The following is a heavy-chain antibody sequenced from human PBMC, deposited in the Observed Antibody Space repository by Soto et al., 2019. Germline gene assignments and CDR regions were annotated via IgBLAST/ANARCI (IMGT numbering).Heavy chain of an antibody. Sequence: ASVKVSCKASGYTFTGHYIHWVRQAPEQGPEWMGEIGPESGATRYAQKFQGRVTMARDTSITTVYMELNNLSPDDTAVYYCGRGRSGQIVVFYWGQGTPVTVSS. J-gene: IGHJ4*02. V-gene: IGHV1-2*02. CDR3: GRGRSGQIVVFY. D-gene: IGHD1-26*01. CDR2: IGPESGAT. CDR1: GYTFTGHY.